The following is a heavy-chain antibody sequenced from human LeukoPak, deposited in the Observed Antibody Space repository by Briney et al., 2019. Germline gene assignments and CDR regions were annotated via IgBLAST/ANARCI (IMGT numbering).Heavy chain of an antibody. V-gene: IGHV3-33*01. Sequence: GRSLRLSCATSGFIFGDYGMHWIRQAPGKGLEWVAVVYDEGTRDHFAYSVKGRFTISKDFSKSTVVLQMNNLRGEDTAVYYCARDLKNGYFDSWGQGTLVTVSS. D-gene: IGHD3-22*01. J-gene: IGHJ4*02. CDR2: VYDEGTRD. CDR3: ARDLKNGYFDS. CDR1: GFIFGDYG.